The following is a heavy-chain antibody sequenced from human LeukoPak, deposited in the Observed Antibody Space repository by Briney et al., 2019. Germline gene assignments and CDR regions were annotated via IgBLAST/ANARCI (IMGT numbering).Heavy chain of an antibody. J-gene: IGHJ6*02. Sequence: SGGSLRLSCAASGLTFSSYAMHWVRQAPGKGLEWVSAISGSGGGTYYVASVKGRFTISRDNSKNTLYLQMNSLRAEDTAVYYCATVYSSSPLRPMDVWGQGTTVTVSS. CDR3: ATVYSSSPLRPMDV. V-gene: IGHV3-23*01. CDR2: ISGSGGGT. D-gene: IGHD2-2*01. CDR1: GLTFSSYA.